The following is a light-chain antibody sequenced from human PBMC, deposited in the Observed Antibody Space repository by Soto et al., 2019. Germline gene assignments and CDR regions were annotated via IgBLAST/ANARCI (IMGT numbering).Light chain of an antibody. CDR1: QSVFYGSNNKNF. CDR3: QHYYTTPLT. V-gene: IGKV4-1*01. Sequence: DIVMTQSPDSLAVSLGERATINCKSSQSVFYGSNNKNFLAWYQQRPGQPPKLLIYWASTRESGVPDRFSGSGYGTDFTLTITSLQAEDVAVYFCQHYYTTPLTLGGGTKVEIK. J-gene: IGKJ4*01. CDR2: WAS.